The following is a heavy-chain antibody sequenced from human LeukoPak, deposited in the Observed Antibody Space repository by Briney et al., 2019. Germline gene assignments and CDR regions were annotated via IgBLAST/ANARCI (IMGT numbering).Heavy chain of an antibody. CDR1: GFTFDDYA. CDR2: ISWDGGST. CDR3: AKGQLYYDILTGAFDFDY. D-gene: IGHD3-9*01. V-gene: IGHV3-43D*03. J-gene: IGHJ4*02. Sequence: GGSLRLSCAASGFTFDDYAMHWVRQAPGKGLEWVSLISWDGGSTYYADSVKGRFTISRDNSKNSLYLQMNGLRAEDTALYYCAKGQLYYDILTGAFDFDYWGQGTLVTVSS.